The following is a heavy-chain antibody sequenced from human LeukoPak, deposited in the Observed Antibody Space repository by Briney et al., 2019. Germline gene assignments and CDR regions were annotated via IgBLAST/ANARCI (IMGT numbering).Heavy chain of an antibody. CDR3: ATGIAAAVHYFDY. CDR1: GYSFTNYW. CDR2: IYPGDSDT. Sequence: GESLQISCKGSGYSFTNYWIGWVRQMPGKGLEWMGIIYPGDSDTRYSPSFQGQVTISADKSISTAYLQWSSLKASDTAMYYCATGIAAAVHYFDYWGQGTLVTVSS. D-gene: IGHD6-13*01. J-gene: IGHJ4*02. V-gene: IGHV5-51*01.